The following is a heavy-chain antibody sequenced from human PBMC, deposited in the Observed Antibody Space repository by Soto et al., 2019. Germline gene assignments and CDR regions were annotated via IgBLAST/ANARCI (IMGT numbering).Heavy chain of an antibody. J-gene: IGHJ4*02. V-gene: IGHV4-59*01. CDR2: IYYSGST. CDR3: ASSYGNAWYTY. D-gene: IGHD6-13*01. Sequence: SETLSLTCTVSGGSISSYYWSWIRQPPGKGLEWIGYIYYSGSTNYNPSLKSRVTMSVDKSKNEFTLQLTSVTAADTAVYYCASSYGNAWYTYWGQRIQVTVSS. CDR1: GGSISSYY.